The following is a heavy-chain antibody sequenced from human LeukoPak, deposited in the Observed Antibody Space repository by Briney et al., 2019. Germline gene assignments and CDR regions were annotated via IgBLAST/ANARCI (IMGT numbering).Heavy chain of an antibody. J-gene: IGHJ6*04. D-gene: IGHD1-14*01. V-gene: IGHV2-70*01. Sequence: VSGPTLVNPTTTLTLTCTFSGLSLSTKGMCVGWIRQAHVKAVEWIKLIAWVDDKYYTTSLKTRLTIPKGTSKNQMVLPMTNMDPVDTATYSFARSIKSHDYYYGMDVWGKGTTVTVSS. CDR3: ARSIKSHDYYYGMDV. CDR1: GLSLSTKGMC. CDR2: IAWVDDK.